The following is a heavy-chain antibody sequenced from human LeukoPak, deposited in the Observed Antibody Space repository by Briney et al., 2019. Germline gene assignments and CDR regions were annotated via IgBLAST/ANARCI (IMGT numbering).Heavy chain of an antibody. CDR2: ISKDSRTT. V-gene: IGHV3-9*01. CDR3: AAKGGGPASFDY. J-gene: IGHJ4*02. D-gene: IGHD3-16*01. CDR1: GFTLGDYA. Sequence: GRSLRLSCAASGFTLGDYATHWVRHVPGEGLEWVSGISKDSRTTAYAASAKGRFAISRDNARNSLHLQMGSLRTEDTAFYYCAAKGGGPASFDYWGQGTLVTVSS.